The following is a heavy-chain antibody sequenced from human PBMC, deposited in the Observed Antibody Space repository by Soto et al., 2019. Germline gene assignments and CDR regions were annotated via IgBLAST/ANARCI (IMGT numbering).Heavy chain of an antibody. V-gene: IGHV3-13*05. D-gene: IGHD1-26*01. Sequence: GPLRLSCTASGFTFSSYDIHWVRQATGKGLEWVSAIGTAGDPYYPGSVKGRFTISRENAKNSLYLQMNSLRAGDTAVYYCARFSVHYGMDVWGQGTTVTVSS. CDR1: GFTFSSYD. CDR2: IGTAGDP. CDR3: ARFSVHYGMDV. J-gene: IGHJ6*02.